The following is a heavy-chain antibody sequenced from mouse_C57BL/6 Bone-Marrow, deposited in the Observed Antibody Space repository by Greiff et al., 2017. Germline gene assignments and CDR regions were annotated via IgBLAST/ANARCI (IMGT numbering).Heavy chain of an antibody. J-gene: IGHJ2*01. CDR2: IDPSDSYT. Sequence: VQLQQPGAELVMPGASVKLSCKASGYTFTSYWMHWVKQRPGQGLAWIGEIDPSDSYTNYTQQFKGKSTLTVDKSSSTAYMQHSSLTSEDSAVYYCARNGANWPYFDYWGQGTTLTVSS. D-gene: IGHD4-1*01. V-gene: IGHV1-69*01. CDR3: ARNGANWPYFDY. CDR1: GYTFTSYW.